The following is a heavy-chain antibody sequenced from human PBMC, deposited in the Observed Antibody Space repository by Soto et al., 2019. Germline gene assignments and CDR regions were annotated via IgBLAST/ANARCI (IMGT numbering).Heavy chain of an antibody. CDR2: ISGGGDAT. CDR1: GFTFNNFA. V-gene: IGHV3-23*01. Sequence: PGGSLRLSCAATGFTFNNFAMNWVRQGPGKGLEWVSGISGGGDATRYADSVKGRFTISRDNAESMVYLDMYSLIPDDTAIYYCAMNIHSSSGFDYWGQGTPVTVSS. CDR3: AMNIHSSSGFDY. D-gene: IGHD6-6*01. J-gene: IGHJ4*02.